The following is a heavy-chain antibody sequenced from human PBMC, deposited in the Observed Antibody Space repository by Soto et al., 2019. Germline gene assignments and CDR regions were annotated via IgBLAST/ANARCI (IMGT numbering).Heavy chain of an antibody. D-gene: IGHD3-3*01. Sequence: PGGSLRLSCAASGFTFSSYAMHWVRQAPGKGLEWVAVISYDGSNKYYADSVKGRFTISRDNSKNTLYLQMNSLRAEDTAVYYCARDGAPYYDFWSGYDSNWFDPWGQGTLVTVSS. J-gene: IGHJ5*02. CDR2: ISYDGSNK. V-gene: IGHV3-30-3*01. CDR3: ARDGAPYYDFWSGYDSNWFDP. CDR1: GFTFSSYA.